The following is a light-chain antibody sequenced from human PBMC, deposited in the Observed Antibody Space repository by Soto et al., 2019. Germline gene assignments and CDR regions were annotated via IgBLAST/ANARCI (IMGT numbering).Light chain of an antibody. CDR2: DAS. J-gene: IGKJ2*01. V-gene: IGKV3-11*01. Sequence: EVVLTQSPATLSLSPGESATLSCRTSQSVYTYLGWYQQKPGQAHRLLIYDASNRATGIPDRFSGSGSGTDFSLTISRLEPEDFAVYYCQQRSVWPRTFGQGTKLEIK. CDR1: QSVYTY. CDR3: QQRSVWPRT.